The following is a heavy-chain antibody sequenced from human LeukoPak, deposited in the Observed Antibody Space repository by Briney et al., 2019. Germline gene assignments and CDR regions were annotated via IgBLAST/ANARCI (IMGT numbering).Heavy chain of an antibody. CDR3: ARDLGRITMVRGASDY. V-gene: IGHV3-23*01. Sequence: PGGSLRLSCAASGFTFSSYAMSWVRQAPGKGLEWVSAISGSGGSTYYADSVKGRFTISRDNSKNTLYLQMNSLRAEDTAVYYCARDLGRITMVRGASDYWGQGTLVTVSS. D-gene: IGHD3-10*01. J-gene: IGHJ4*02. CDR2: ISGSGGST. CDR1: GFTFSSYA.